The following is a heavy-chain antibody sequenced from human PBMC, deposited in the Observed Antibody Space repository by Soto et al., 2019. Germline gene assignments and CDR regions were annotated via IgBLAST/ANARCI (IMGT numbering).Heavy chain of an antibody. V-gene: IGHV3-11*06. J-gene: IGHJ6*02. CDR2: ITNSGTYT. CDR1: GFTFSDYY. CDR3: ARSGEGDYYYYYGMDV. D-gene: IGHD3-3*01. Sequence: GGSLRLSCAASGFTFSDYYMTWIRQAPGKGLERVSFITNSGTYTNYGDSVKGRFTISRDNAKNSLYLQMNSLRAEDTAVYYCARSGEGDYYYYYGMDVWGQGATVTVSS.